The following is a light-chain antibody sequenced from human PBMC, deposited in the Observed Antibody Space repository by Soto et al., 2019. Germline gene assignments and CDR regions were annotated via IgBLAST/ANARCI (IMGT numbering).Light chain of an antibody. Sequence: EIVLTQSPGTLSLSPGDRATLSCRASQSVSSNFLAWYQQKPGQAPRLLIYGASIRATGIPDRFSGSGSGTDFTLTLRRLEPEDFAIYFCHQYGSSPRTFGQGTKVEIK. CDR2: GAS. J-gene: IGKJ1*01. CDR3: HQYGSSPRT. V-gene: IGKV3-20*01. CDR1: QSVSSNF.